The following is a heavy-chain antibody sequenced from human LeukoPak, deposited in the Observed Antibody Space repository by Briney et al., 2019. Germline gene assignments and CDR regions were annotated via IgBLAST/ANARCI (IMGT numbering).Heavy chain of an antibody. Sequence: GGSLRLSCTTSGFTFGDYAMSWVRQAPGKGLEWVSFIRRKAHGGTTEYAASVKGRFSSSRDDSKSIAYLQMNSLKTEDTAVNFCTRVTYYYDNSGYFHFDSWGQGSLVTVSS. CDR3: TRVTYYYDNSGYFHFDS. CDR1: GFTFGDYA. V-gene: IGHV3-49*04. D-gene: IGHD3-22*01. J-gene: IGHJ4*02. CDR2: IRRKAHGGTT.